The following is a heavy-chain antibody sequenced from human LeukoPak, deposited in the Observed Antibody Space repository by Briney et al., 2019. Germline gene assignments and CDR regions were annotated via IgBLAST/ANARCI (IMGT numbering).Heavy chain of an antibody. V-gene: IGHV4-4*02. Sequence: SGTLSLTCAVSGGYIRSSNWWSWVRQTPGKGLEWIGEIHHSGSANYKPSLRSRVIILVDKSRNEFSLTLTSVTAADTAVYYCARGPLGYDTFFDSWGQGTLVTVSS. CDR3: ARGPLGYDTFFDS. J-gene: IGHJ4*02. CDR1: GGYIRSSNW. CDR2: IHHSGSA. D-gene: IGHD3-22*01.